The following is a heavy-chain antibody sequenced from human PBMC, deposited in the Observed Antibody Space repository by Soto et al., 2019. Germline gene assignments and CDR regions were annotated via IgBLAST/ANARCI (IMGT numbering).Heavy chain of an antibody. Sequence: QVQLVESRGGVVQPGRSLRLSCAASGFTFSSYGMHWVRQAPGKGLEWVAVISYDGSNKYYADSVKGRFTISRDNSKNTLYLQMNSLRAEDTAVYYCAKPYYDFWSDNYGMDVWGQGTTVTVSS. V-gene: IGHV3-30*18. J-gene: IGHJ6*02. CDR2: ISYDGSNK. CDR1: GFTFSSYG. D-gene: IGHD3-3*01. CDR3: AKPYYDFWSDNYGMDV.